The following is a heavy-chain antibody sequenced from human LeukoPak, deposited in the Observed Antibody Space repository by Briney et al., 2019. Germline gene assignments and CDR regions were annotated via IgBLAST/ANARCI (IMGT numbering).Heavy chain of an antibody. CDR1: GFTFSSYA. CDR2: ISGSGGST. D-gene: IGHD6-13*01. V-gene: IGHV3-23*01. Sequence: GGSLTLTCAASGFTFSSYAMSWVRQPPGKGLEWVSAISGSGGSTYYADSVKGRVTISRDNSKNTLYLQMNSLRAEDTAVYYCAKVGGVIAAAGNFDYRGQGTLVTVSS. J-gene: IGHJ4*02. CDR3: AKVGGVIAAAGNFDY.